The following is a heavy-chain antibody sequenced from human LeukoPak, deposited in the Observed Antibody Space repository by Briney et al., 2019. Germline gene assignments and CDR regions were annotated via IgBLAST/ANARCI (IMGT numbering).Heavy chain of an antibody. CDR3: ARDKAPPITIFGVVPDAFDI. J-gene: IGHJ3*02. V-gene: IGHV3-7*01. D-gene: IGHD3-3*01. Sequence: GGSLRLSCAASGFTFSIYWMSWVRQAPGKGLEWVANIKQDGSEKYYVDSVKGRFTISRDNAKNSLYLQMNSLRAEDTAVYYCARDKAPPITIFGVVPDAFDIWGQGTMVTVSS. CDR1: GFTFSIYW. CDR2: IKQDGSEK.